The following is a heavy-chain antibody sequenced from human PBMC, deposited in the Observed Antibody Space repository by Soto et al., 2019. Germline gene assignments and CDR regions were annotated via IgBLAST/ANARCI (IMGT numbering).Heavy chain of an antibody. D-gene: IGHD1-7*01. J-gene: IGHJ6*02. CDR3: ARDVAGEELRSSDYYYGMDV. V-gene: IGHV1-18*01. CDR1: GYTFTSYG. CDR2: ISAYNGNT. Sequence: GASVKVSCKASGYTFTSYGISWVRQAPGQGPEWMGWISAYNGNTNYAQKLQGRVTMTTDTSTSTAYMELRSLRSDDTAVYYCARDVAGEELRSSDYYYGMDVWGQGTTVTVSS.